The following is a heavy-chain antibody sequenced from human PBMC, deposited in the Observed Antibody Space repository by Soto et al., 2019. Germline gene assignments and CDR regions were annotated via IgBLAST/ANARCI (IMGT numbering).Heavy chain of an antibody. CDR2: INPDGDVG. J-gene: IGHJ4*02. D-gene: IGHD3-16*01. CDR1: GFTCSTYL. V-gene: IGHV3-7*03. Sequence: GSLRLSCVCSGFTCSTYLMNWVRQAPGMGLEWVANINPDGDVGMYVDSVKGRFTTSRDNARNSLYLQMNSLRVDDTAVYCGAGWGGHDYNYWGQGIQVTVSS. CDR3: AGWGGHDYNY.